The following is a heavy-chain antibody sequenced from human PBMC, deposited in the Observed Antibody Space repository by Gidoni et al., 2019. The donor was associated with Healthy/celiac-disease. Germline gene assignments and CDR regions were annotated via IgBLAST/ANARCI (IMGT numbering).Heavy chain of an antibody. CDR3: ARDTTVRGVIITRYYYYYGMDV. CDR2: INPRGGST. J-gene: IGHJ6*02. V-gene: IGHV1-46*01. Sequence: QVQLVQSGAEVKKPGASVKVSCQASGYTFTSYYMHWVRQAPGQGLEWMGIINPRGGSTSYAQKFQGRVTMTRDTSTSTVYMELSSLRSEDTAVYYCARDTTVRGVIITRYYYYYGMDVWGQGTTVTVSS. D-gene: IGHD3-10*01. CDR1: GYTFTSYY.